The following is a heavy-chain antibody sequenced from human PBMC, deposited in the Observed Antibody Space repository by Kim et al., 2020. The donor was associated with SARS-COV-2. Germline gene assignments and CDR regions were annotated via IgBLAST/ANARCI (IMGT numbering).Heavy chain of an antibody. J-gene: IGHJ5*02. V-gene: IGHV3-73*01. CDR1: GFTFSGSA. Sequence: GGSLRLSCAASGFTFSGSAMHWVRQASGKGLEWVGRIRSKANSYATAYAASVKGRFTISRDDSKNTAYLQMNSLKTEDTAVYYCTRSPLHCSSTSCHKFDPWGQGTLVTVSS. CDR2: IRSKANSYAT. CDR3: TRSPLHCSSTSCHKFDP. D-gene: IGHD2-2*02.